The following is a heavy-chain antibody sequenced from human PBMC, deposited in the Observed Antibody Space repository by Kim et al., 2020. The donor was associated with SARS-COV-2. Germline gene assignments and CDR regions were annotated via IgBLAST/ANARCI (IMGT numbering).Heavy chain of an antibody. V-gene: IGHV3-48*02. CDR2: I. CDR3: VRDRMGGAFDM. Sequence: IYYAESVEGRFTISRDNAKNSLFLQMNSLRDEDTALCYCVRDRMGGAFDMWGQGTMVTVSS. D-gene: IGHD3-16*01. J-gene: IGHJ3*02.